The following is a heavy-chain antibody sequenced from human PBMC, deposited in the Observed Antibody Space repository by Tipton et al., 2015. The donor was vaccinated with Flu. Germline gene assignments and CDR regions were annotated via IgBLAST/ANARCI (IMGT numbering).Heavy chain of an antibody. CDR3: ARGLYGSGSYQRRYFDY. Sequence: GLVKPSETLSLTCAVYGGSFSGYYWNWIRQPPGKGLEWIGEINHSGSTNYNPSLKSRVTISVDTSKNQFSLKLSSVTAADTAVYYCARGLYGSGSYQRRYFDYWGQGTLVTVSS. D-gene: IGHD3-10*01. CDR2: INHSGST. V-gene: IGHV4-34*01. J-gene: IGHJ4*02. CDR1: GGSFSGYY.